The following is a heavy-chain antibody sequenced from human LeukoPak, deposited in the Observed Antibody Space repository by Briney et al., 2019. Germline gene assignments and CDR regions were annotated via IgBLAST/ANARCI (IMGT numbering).Heavy chain of an antibody. CDR2: ISINGGST. Sequence: QPGGSLRLSCAASGFTFSNYAMHWVRKAQGKGLKMVSVISINGGSTYYADSVKGRFTISRDNSKNTLSLQMNSLRAEDTAVYYCAKDNDFWSGYYKGGFDYWGQGTLVTVSS. D-gene: IGHD3-3*01. CDR3: AKDNDFWSGYYKGGFDY. CDR1: GFTFSNYA. J-gene: IGHJ4*02. V-gene: IGHV3-64*02.